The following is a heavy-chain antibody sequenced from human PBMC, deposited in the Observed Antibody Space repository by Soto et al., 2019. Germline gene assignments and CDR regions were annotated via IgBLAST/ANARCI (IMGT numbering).Heavy chain of an antibody. Sequence: QVQLQESGPGLVKPSQTLSLTCTVSGGSISSGGYYWSWIRQHPGKGLEWIGYIYYSGSTYYNPSLKSRVTISVDTSKTPFSLNLSSVTAADTAVYYCARGSIVATSSVLPPDYWGQGTLVTVSS. D-gene: IGHD5-12*01. CDR3: ARGSIVATSSVLPPDY. CDR1: GGSISSGGYY. J-gene: IGHJ4*02. V-gene: IGHV4-31*03. CDR2: IYYSGST.